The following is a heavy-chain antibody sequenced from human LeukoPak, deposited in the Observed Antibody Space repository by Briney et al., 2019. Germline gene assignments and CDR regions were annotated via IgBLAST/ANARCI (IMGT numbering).Heavy chain of an antibody. CDR1: GYTFLNYD. CDR3: VRLDDFNGYYFVDF. Sequence: ASVKVSCKTSGYTFLNYDINWVRQAPGQGLEWMGWMNSNSGNTGNGQKFQGRVTMTRDISLNTAYLELSSLRPDDTAVYYCVRLDDFNGYYFVDFWGPGTPVTVSS. V-gene: IGHV1-8*01. J-gene: IGHJ4*02. D-gene: IGHD3-22*01. CDR2: MNSNSGNT.